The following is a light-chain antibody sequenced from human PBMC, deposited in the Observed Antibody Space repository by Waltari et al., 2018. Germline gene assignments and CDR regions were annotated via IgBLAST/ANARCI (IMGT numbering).Light chain of an antibody. CDR3: QQRRNWPLT. V-gene: IGKV3-11*01. J-gene: IGKJ4*01. CDR2: DTS. CDR1: QSVTNY. Sequence: DIVWTQSPAILSLSPGERASLSCRASQSVTNYLAWYQPKPGQAPRLCIYDTSNRATGIPARFSGSGFGTDFTLTISSLEPEDFAVYYCQQRRNWPLTFGGGTKVEIK.